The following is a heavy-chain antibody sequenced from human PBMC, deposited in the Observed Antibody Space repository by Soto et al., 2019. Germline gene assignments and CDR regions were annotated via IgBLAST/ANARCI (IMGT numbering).Heavy chain of an antibody. V-gene: IGHV1-2*02. J-gene: IGHJ4*02. CDR2: INPNSGGT. D-gene: IGHD3-9*01. Sequence: ASVKVSCKASGYTFTGYDMHWVRPAPGQGLEWMGWINPNSGGTNYAQKFQGRVTMTRDTSISTAYMELSRLRSDDTAVYYCAREGPYDILTGYYLGYWGQGTLVTVSS. CDR1: GYTFTGYD. CDR3: AREGPYDILTGYYLGY.